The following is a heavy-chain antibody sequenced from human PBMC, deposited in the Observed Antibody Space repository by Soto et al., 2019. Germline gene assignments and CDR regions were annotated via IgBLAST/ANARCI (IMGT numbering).Heavy chain of an antibody. D-gene: IGHD2-15*01. J-gene: IGHJ2*01. CDR1: GYTFTSYA. Sequence: QVQLVQSGAEVKKPGASVKVSCKASGYTFTSYAMHWVRQAPGQRLEWMGWINAGNGNTKYSQKFQGRVTITRDTSASTANRELSSLRSGDSAVYYWARGGSLSWDFALWGRGTLVTVSS. CDR2: INAGNGNT. V-gene: IGHV1-3*01. CDR3: ARGGSLSWDFAL.